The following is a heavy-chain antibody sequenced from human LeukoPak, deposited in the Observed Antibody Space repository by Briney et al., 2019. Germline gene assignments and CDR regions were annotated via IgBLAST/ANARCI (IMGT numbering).Heavy chain of an antibody. CDR3: ARDHVMATTPRYYYYYYMDV. J-gene: IGHJ6*03. Sequence: GGSLRLSCAASGFTFSSYAMHWVRQAPGKGLEWVAVISYDGSNKYYADSVKGRFTISRDNSKNTLYLQMNSLRAEDTAVYYCARDHVMATTPRYYYYYYMDVWGKGTTVTVSS. V-gene: IGHV3-30*04. CDR1: GFTFSSYA. CDR2: ISYDGSNK. D-gene: IGHD5-24*01.